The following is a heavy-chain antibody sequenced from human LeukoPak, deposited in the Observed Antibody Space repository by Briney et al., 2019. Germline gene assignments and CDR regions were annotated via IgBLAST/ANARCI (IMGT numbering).Heavy chain of an antibody. CDR2: IRYDGSNK. CDR3: AKDHHYDSSGYQYYFDY. D-gene: IGHD3-22*01. J-gene: IGHJ4*02. CDR1: GFTFSSYG. V-gene: IGHV3-30*02. Sequence: PGGSLRLSXAASGFTFSSYGMHWVSQAPGKGLEWVAFIRYDGSNKYYADSVKGRFTISRDNSKNTLYLQMNSLRAEDTAVYYCAKDHHYDSSGYQYYFDYWGQGTLVTVSS.